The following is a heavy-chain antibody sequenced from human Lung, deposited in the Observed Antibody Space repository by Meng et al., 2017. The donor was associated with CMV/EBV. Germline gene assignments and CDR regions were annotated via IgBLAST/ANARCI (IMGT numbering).Heavy chain of an antibody. D-gene: IGHD2-2*01. Sequence: SXXVSXKASGGTFSSYAISWVRQAPGQGLEWMGGIIPIFGTANYAQKFQGRVTITTDESTSTAYMELSSLRSEDTAVYYCARGGYQLLVYYYYYGMDVGXQGTAGT. J-gene: IGHJ6*02. V-gene: IGHV1-69*05. CDR2: IIPIFGTA. CDR3: ARGGYQLLVYYYYYGMDV. CDR1: GGTFSSYA.